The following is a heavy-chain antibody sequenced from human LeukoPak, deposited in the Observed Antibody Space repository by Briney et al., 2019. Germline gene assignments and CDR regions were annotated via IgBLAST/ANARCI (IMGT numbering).Heavy chain of an antibody. CDR2: ISWNSGSI. Sequence: GRSLRLSSAASGFTFDDYAMHWVRQAPGKGLEWVSGISWNSGSIGYADSVKGRFTISRDNAKNSLYLQMNSLRAEDTALYFGAKDGRRVRYCSGGSCYYYFDSWGQGTLVTVSS. D-gene: IGHD2-15*01. J-gene: IGHJ4*02. V-gene: IGHV3-9*01. CDR3: AKDGRRVRYCSGGSCYYYFDS. CDR1: GFTFDDYA.